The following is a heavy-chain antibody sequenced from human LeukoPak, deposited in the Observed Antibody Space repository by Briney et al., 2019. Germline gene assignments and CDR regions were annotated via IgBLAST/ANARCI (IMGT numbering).Heavy chain of an antibody. CDR3: ARGSSMTSFDY. D-gene: IGHD2/OR15-2a*01. J-gene: IGHJ4*02. CDR2: INPNSGGT. Sequence: ASVKVSCKASGYTFTGYYMHWVRQAPGLGLGWMGRINPNSGGTNYAQKFQGRVTMTRDTSISTAYMELSRLRSDDTAVYYCARGSSMTSFDYWGQGTLVTVSS. V-gene: IGHV1-2*06. CDR1: GYTFTGYY.